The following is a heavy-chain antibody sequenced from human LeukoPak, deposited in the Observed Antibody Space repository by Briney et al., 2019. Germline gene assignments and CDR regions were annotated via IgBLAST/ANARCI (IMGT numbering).Heavy chain of an antibody. V-gene: IGHV3-43D*03. Sequence: GGSLRLSCAASHFTFDDYAMHWVRQAPGKGLEWVSLISRDGGGTYYADSVKGRFTISRGNSKNSLFLQMTRLSAEDTAFYYCAKGGGDTAMAMDYWGQGTLVTVSS. CDR3: AKGGGDTAMAMDY. CDR2: ISRDGGGT. J-gene: IGHJ4*02. D-gene: IGHD5-18*01. CDR1: HFTFDDYA.